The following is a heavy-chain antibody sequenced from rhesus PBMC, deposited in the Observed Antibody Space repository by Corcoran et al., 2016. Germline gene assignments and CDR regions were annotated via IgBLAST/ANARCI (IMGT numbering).Heavy chain of an antibody. CDR3: TSEFDGYFDY. CDR1: GFTFSSYD. J-gene: IGHJ4*01. V-gene: IGHV3-136*01. Sequence: EVQLVESGGGLFQPGGSLRLSCAASGFTFSSYDMSWFRQAPGKGLDWVSFLSSTGKTTYYASSVKVRFTIARDNAKNSRSLQMSSLRAEDTAVYYCTSEFDGYFDYWGQGVLVTVSS. CDR2: LSSTGKTT.